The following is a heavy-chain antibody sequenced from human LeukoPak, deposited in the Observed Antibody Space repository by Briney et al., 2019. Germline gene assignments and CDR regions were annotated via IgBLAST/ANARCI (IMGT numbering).Heavy chain of an antibody. J-gene: IGHJ4*02. CDR3: TRDRGYSYGYGDY. D-gene: IGHD5-18*01. CDR2: IRSKANGGTT. CDR1: GFTVGDYA. Sequence: HAGGSLRLSCTASGFTVGDYAMSWVRQAPGKGLEWVGFIRSKANGGTTEYAASVKGRFTISRDDSKSLAYPQMNSLKNEDTAVYYCTRDRGYSYGYGDYWGQGTLVTVSS. V-gene: IGHV3-49*04.